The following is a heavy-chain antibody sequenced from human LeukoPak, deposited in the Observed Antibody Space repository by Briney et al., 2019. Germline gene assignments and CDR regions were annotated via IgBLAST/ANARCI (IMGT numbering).Heavy chain of an antibody. Sequence: PSETLSLTCTVSGGSISSYYWSWIRQHPGKGLEWIGYIYYSGSTYYNPSLKSRVTISVDTSKNQFSLKLSSVTAADTAVYYCAREIVMITFGGVIVNNCFDPWGQGTLVTVSS. CDR3: AREIVMITFGGVIVNNCFDP. CDR2: IYYSGST. J-gene: IGHJ5*02. V-gene: IGHV4-59*06. D-gene: IGHD3-16*02. CDR1: GGSISSYY.